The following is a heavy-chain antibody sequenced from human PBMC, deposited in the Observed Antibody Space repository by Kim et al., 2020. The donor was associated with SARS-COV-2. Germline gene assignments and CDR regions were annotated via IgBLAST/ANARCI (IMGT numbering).Heavy chain of an antibody. Sequence: GESLKISCKGSGYSFTSYWIGWVRQMPGKGLEWMGIIYPGDSDTRYSPSFQGQVTISADKSISTAYLQWSSLKASDTAMYYCARRSPPSIAAAGDWYFDLWGRGTLVTVSS. CDR1: GYSFTSYW. V-gene: IGHV5-51*01. D-gene: IGHD6-13*01. J-gene: IGHJ2*01. CDR3: ARRSPPSIAAAGDWYFDL. CDR2: IYPGDSDT.